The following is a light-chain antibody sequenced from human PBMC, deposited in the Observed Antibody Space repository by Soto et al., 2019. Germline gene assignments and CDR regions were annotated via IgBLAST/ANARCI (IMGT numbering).Light chain of an antibody. V-gene: IGKV3-15*01. CDR1: QNVCKK. J-gene: IGKJ4*01. CDR2: GAS. CDR3: QQYNNWPPEFT. Sequence: EIVMTQAPATLAVSPRDTAPPPCRGSQNVCKKVAWYQQKLGQAPRLLIYGASTRATGIPARFSGSGSGTEFSLTISSLQSEDFAVYHCQQYNNWPPEFTFGGGTKVEIK.